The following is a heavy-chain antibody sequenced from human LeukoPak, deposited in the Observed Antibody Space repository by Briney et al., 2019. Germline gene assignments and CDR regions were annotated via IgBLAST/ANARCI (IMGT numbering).Heavy chain of an antibody. Sequence: GASVKVSCKPSVGTLSIYAISSVPQAPGQGLEWMGRIIPILGIANYAQNFHGRVTITADKSTSTAYMELSSVRSEDTAVYYCARDETTVTAWGQGTLVTVSP. CDR1: VGTLSIYA. CDR2: IIPILGIA. V-gene: IGHV1-69*04. J-gene: IGHJ5*02. D-gene: IGHD4-17*01. CDR3: ARDETTVTA.